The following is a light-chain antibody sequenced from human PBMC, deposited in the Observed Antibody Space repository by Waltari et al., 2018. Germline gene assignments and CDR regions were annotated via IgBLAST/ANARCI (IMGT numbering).Light chain of an antibody. Sequence: VVMTHPPLPLAVPRRPPASISCSTSHSLVYSDGNTYLNWFQQRPGQSPRRLIYQISNRDSGVPDRFSGSGSGTDFTLKISRVEAEDVGVYYCMQATHLPPAFGQGTKVEIK. CDR1: HSLVYSDGNTY. V-gene: IGKV2-30*01. J-gene: IGKJ1*01. CDR2: QIS. CDR3: MQATHLPPA.